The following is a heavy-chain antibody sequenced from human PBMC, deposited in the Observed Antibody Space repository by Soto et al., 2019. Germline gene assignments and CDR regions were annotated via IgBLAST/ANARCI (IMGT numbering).Heavy chain of an antibody. CDR2: ISWNSGSI. J-gene: IGHJ4*02. Sequence: EVQLVESGGGLVQPGRSLRLSCATSGFTFDDYAMHWVRQAPGKGLEWVSGISWNSGSIGYADSVKGRFTISRDNSKKSLYLQMNSLRAEDTALYYCEKEGRSNSLDYWGQVTLVTFSS. D-gene: IGHD1-7*01. CDR3: EKEGRSNSLDY. V-gene: IGHV3-9*01. CDR1: GFTFDDYA.